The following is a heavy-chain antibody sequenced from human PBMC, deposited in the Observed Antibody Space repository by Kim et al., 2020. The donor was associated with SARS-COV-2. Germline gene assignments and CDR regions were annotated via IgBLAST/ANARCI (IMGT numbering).Heavy chain of an antibody. CDR1: GFTFSSYA. V-gene: IGHV3-23*01. CDR2: ISGSGDHT. J-gene: IGHJ4*02. CDR3: AKDFGYYYGSGSYYSFHL. Sequence: GGSLRLSCAASGFTFSSYAMNWVRQAPGKGLEWVSIISGSGDHTNYADSVKGRFTISRDNSKNAVFLQMSSLRAEDTAVYYCAKDFGYYYGSGSYYSFHLWRQGILVPLPS. D-gene: IGHD3-10*01.